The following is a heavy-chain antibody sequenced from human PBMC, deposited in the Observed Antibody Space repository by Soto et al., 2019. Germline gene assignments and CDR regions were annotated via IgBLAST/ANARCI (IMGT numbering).Heavy chain of an antibody. D-gene: IGHD6-19*01. Sequence: GGSLRLSCAASGFTFSSYWMSWVRQAPGKGLEWVANIKLDGSEKYYVDSVRGRFTLSRDNARNSLQLQMNSLRAEDTAIYFCARVSYFNGWIFDYWGQGTLVTVSS. J-gene: IGHJ4*01. V-gene: IGHV3-7*01. CDR2: IKLDGSEK. CDR1: GFTFSSYW. CDR3: ARVSYFNGWIFDY.